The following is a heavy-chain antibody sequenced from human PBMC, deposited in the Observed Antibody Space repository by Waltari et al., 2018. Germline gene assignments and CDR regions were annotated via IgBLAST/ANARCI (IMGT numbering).Heavy chain of an antibody. CDR1: GFPFSDYV. J-gene: IGHJ4*02. CDR2: IKQDGSDI. Sequence: EVQLVESGGGLVQPGGSLRLSCLVSGFPFSDYVMSWVRQAPGKGLEWVANIKQDGSDIYYAYSVKCRFTISRDNAKNSLYLQMNSLRAEDTAVYYCARGNEQWLITIDYWGQGTLVTVSS. D-gene: IGHD6-19*01. CDR3: ARGNEQWLITIDY. V-gene: IGHV3-7*01.